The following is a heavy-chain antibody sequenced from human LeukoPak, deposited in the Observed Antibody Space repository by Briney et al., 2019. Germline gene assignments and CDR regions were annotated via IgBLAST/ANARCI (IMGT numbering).Heavy chain of an antibody. V-gene: IGHV3-7*01. CDR2: IKQDGSEK. J-gene: IGHJ4*02. D-gene: IGHD4-17*01. CDR1: GLTFNNYW. Sequence: WGSLRLSCAASGLTFNNYWMNWARQAPGKGLEWVANIKQDGSEKYYVDSVKGRFTISRDNAKNSLSLQMNNLRAEDTAVYYCASGKVDYGDYSYYFDYWGQGTVVTVSS. CDR3: ASGKVDYGDYSYYFDY.